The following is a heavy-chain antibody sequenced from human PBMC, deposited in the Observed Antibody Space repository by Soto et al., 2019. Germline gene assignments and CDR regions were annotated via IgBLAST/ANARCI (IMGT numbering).Heavy chain of an antibody. D-gene: IGHD5-12*01. Sequence: LGESLKISCKGSGYNFVGYWIFWVRQIPVKGLEFMGIINPFYSDTRYSPSFQGQVIISSYKSISTTYLQLISLKASDTAMYYCATAWNFDSWGQGTLVTVSS. V-gene: IGHV5-51*01. CDR3: ATAWNFDS. CDR1: GYNFVGYW. J-gene: IGHJ4*02. CDR2: INPFYSDT.